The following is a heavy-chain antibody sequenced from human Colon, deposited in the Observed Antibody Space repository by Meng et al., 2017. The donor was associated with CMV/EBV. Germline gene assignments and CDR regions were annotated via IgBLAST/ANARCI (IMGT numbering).Heavy chain of an antibody. J-gene: IGHJ4*02. CDR1: GSSVSSDTL. D-gene: IGHD6-13*01. V-gene: IGHV4-28*01. CDR2: IYYSGDT. Sequence: CAVSGSSVSSDTLWGWIRRPPGKGLEWIGYIYYSGDTYYNPSLKSRVTMSIDRSTDQFSLRLISVTAEDTAIYYCARKIAGASFFDYWGQGTLVTVSS. CDR3: ARKIAGASFFDY.